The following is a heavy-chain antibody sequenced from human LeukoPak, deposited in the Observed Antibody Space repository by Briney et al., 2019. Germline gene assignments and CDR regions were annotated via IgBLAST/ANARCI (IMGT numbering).Heavy chain of an antibody. J-gene: IGHJ4*02. D-gene: IGHD4-17*01. CDR1: GGYISSSSYY. V-gene: IGHV4-39*07. CDR2: IYYSGST. CDR3: ARDWVDCGDLYYFDY. Sequence: ASETLSLTCTVSGGYISSSSYYWGWIRQPPGKGLEWIGSIYYSGSTYYNPSLKSRVTISVDTSKNQFSLKLSSVTAADTAVYYCARDWVDCGDLYYFDYWGQGTLVTVSS.